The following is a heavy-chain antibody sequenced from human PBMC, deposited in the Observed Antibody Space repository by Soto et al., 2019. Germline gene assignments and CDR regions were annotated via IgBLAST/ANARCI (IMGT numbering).Heavy chain of an antibody. Sequence: EVQLLESGGGLVQPGGSLRLSCAASGFTFNSYAMNWVRQAPGKGLEWVSSISGGGGGTYYADSVKGRLTISRDNSKNTLYLQMNSLRAEDTALYYCAKGSYYDILTAYHAFDYWGPGTLVTVSS. J-gene: IGHJ4*02. CDR2: ISGGGGGT. CDR3: AKGSYYDILTAYHAFDY. D-gene: IGHD3-9*01. CDR1: GFTFNSYA. V-gene: IGHV3-23*01.